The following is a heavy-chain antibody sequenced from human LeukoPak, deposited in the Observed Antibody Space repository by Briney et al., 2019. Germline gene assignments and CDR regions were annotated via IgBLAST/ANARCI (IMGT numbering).Heavy chain of an antibody. J-gene: IGHJ6*02. CDR1: GGSISSYY. D-gene: IGHD3-10*01. Sequence: SETLSLTCTVSGGSISSYYWSWIRQPAGKGLEWIGRIYTSGSTNYNPSLKSRVTMSVDTSKNQFSLMLSSVTAANTAVYYCARGHSTGWFGALYGYYYYYGMDVWGQGTTVTVSS. CDR3: ARGHSTGWFGALYGYYYYYGMDV. V-gene: IGHV4-4*07. CDR2: IYTSGST.